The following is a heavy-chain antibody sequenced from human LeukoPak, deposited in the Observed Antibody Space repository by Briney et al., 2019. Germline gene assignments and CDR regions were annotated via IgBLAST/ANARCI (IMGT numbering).Heavy chain of an antibody. Sequence: SETLSLTCTVSGGSISSYYWSWIRQPPGKGLEWIGYIYYSGSTNYNPSLKSRVTISVDTSKNQFSLKLSSVTAADTAVYYCARVIGVVAATGGSFFDYWGQGTLVTVSS. D-gene: IGHD2-15*01. CDR3: ARVIGVVAATGGSFFDY. CDR2: IYYSGST. CDR1: GGSISSYY. J-gene: IGHJ4*02. V-gene: IGHV4-59*01.